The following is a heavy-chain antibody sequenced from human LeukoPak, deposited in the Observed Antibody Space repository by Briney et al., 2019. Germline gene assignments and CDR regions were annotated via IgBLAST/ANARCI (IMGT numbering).Heavy chain of an antibody. Sequence: GGSLRLSCAASGFTFSSYAMHWVRQAPGKGLEWVAVISYDGSNKYYADSVKGRFTISRDNAKNLLFLQMNSLRVEDTAVYYCARDQPMGSYWGQGTLVTVSS. V-gene: IGHV3-30-3*01. CDR3: ARDQPMGSY. D-gene: IGHD3-10*01. CDR1: GFTFSSYA. J-gene: IGHJ4*02. CDR2: ISYDGSNK.